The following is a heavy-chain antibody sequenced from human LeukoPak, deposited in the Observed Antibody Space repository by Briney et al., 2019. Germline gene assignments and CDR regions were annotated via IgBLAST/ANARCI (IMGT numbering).Heavy chain of an antibody. Sequence: SETLSLTCAVYGGSLSGYYWSWIRQLPGKGLEWIGEINHSGSTNYNPSLKSRVTISVDTSKNQFSLKLSSVTAADTAVYYCARGQTALNSSGWYSDPYYFDYWGQGTLVTVSS. D-gene: IGHD6-19*01. CDR2: INHSGST. V-gene: IGHV4-34*01. CDR1: GGSLSGYY. CDR3: ARGQTALNSSGWYSDPYYFDY. J-gene: IGHJ4*02.